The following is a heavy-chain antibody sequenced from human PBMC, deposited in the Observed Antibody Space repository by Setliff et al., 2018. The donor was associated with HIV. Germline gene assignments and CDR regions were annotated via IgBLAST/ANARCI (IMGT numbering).Heavy chain of an antibody. V-gene: IGHV3-33*01. J-gene: IGHJ6*03. CDR3: ARDRVSYDNSGYPFYMDV. CDR1: GFTFSNYG. CDR2: IWYDGSNK. D-gene: IGHD3-22*01. Sequence: PGGSLRLSCAASGFTFSNYGMHWVRQAPGKGLEWVAVIWYDGSNKYYADSVKGRFTISRDNSKNTLFPQMNSLRAEDTAVYYCARDRVSYDNSGYPFYMDVWGKGTTVTVSS.